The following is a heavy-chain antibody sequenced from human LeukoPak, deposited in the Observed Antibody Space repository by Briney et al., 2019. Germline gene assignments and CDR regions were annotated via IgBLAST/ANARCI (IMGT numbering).Heavy chain of an antibody. V-gene: IGHV4-59*08. CDR3: ARSYSYPVLRFLEVVFDY. D-gene: IGHD3-3*01. Sequence: SETLSLTCTVSGGSISSYYWSWIRQPPGKGLEWIGYIYYSGSTNYNPSLKSRVTISVDTSKNQFSLKLSSVTAADTAVYYCARSYSYPVLRFLEVVFDYWGQGTLVTVSS. CDR1: GGSISSYY. CDR2: IYYSGST. J-gene: IGHJ4*02.